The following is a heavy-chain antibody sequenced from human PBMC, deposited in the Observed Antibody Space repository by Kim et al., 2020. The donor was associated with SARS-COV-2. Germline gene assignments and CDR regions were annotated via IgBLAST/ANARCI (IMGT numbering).Heavy chain of an antibody. V-gene: IGHV3-7*01. D-gene: IGHD3-10*02. J-gene: IGHJ4*02. CDR2: GSES. CDR3: ARSVFGDNY. Sequence: GSESYYVDSVTGRFTISRDNAKNSLYLQVNSLRVEDTAVYYCARSVFGDNYWGQGTLVNVSS.